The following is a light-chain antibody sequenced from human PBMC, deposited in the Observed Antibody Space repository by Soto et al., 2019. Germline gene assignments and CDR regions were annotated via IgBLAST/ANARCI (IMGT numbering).Light chain of an antibody. V-gene: IGKV3-20*01. Sequence: DIVLTQSPGTLSLSPGERATLSCTASQSVSSNHLAWYQQKPGQAPRLLIYGGSSRATGIPVRFSGSGSETDFTLTITRLEPEDFAVYFCQQYSSSRTLGQGTKVDI. CDR2: GGS. J-gene: IGKJ1*01. CDR3: QQYSSSRT. CDR1: QSVSSNH.